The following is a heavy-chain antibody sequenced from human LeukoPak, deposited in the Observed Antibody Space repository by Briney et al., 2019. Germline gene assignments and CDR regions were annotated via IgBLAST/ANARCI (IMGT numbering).Heavy chain of an antibody. J-gene: IGHJ3*02. CDR2: IYNSANT. V-gene: IGHV4-39*01. CDR3: ARHSRSAYTGYENAFDI. Sequence: SETLSLTCTVSGDSISSSSYCWDWIRQPPGKGLKWLGNIYNSANTHYNPSLKTRLTMSVDTSRNQFSLKLNSVTAADPGIYYCARHSRSAYTGYENAFDIWGQGTMVTVSS. CDR1: GDSISSSSYC. D-gene: IGHD5-12*01.